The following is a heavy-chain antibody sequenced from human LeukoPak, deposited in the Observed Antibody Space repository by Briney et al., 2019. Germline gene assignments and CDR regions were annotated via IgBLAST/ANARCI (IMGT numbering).Heavy chain of an antibody. J-gene: IGHJ6*03. Sequence: ASVKVSCKASGYTFTSYGISWVRQAPGQGLEWMGWISAYNGNTNYAQKLQGRVTMTTDTSTSTAYMELRSLRSDDTAVYYCARARDRKPYYYYMDVWGKGTTVTVSS. CDR2: ISAYNGNT. V-gene: IGHV1-18*01. CDR1: GYTFTSYG. D-gene: IGHD1-14*01. CDR3: ARARDRKPYYYYMDV.